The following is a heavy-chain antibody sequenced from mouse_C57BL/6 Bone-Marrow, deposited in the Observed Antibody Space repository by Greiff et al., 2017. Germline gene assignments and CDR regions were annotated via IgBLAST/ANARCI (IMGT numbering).Heavy chain of an antibody. J-gene: IGHJ3*01. Sequence: VQLKHSVAELVRPGASVKLSCTASGFTITNTYMHWVKQRPEQGLEWIGRINPANGNTTYAPKFQGKATITADTSSNTSYMQLSSLTSEDTAIYYWARTGATWFAYGGQGTLVTVSA. CDR3: ARTGATWFAY. V-gene: IGHV14-3*01. CDR1: GFTITNTY. CDR2: INPANGNT. D-gene: IGHD4-1*01.